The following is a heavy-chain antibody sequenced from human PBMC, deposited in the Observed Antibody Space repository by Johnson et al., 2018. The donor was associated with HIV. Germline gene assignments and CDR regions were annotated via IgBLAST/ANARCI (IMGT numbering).Heavy chain of an antibody. CDR3: AKDTAGYYYDSSASGAFDI. CDR1: GFTFDDYA. J-gene: IGHJ3*02. Sequence: VQLVESGGVVVQPGGSLRLSCAASGFTFDDYAMHWVRQAPGKGLEWVSLISWDGGNTYYADSVKGRFTISRDNSKNSLYLQMNSLRPEDTALYYCAKDTAGYYYDSSASGAFDIWGQGTMVTVSS. V-gene: IGHV3-43D*03. D-gene: IGHD3-22*01. CDR2: ISWDGGNT.